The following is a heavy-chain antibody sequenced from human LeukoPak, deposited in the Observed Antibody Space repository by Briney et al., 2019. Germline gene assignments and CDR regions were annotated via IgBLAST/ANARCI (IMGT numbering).Heavy chain of an antibody. CDR2: ISGSGGST. CDR1: GFTFSSYA. D-gene: IGHD3-22*01. V-gene: IGHV3-23*01. Sequence: PGGSLRLSCAASGFTFSSYAMIWVRQAPGEGLEWVSAISGSGGSTYYADSVKGRFTISRDNSKNTLYLQMNSLRAEDTAVYYCAKDPYYYDSSALEVAFDIWGQGTMVTVSS. J-gene: IGHJ3*02. CDR3: AKDPYYYDSSALEVAFDI.